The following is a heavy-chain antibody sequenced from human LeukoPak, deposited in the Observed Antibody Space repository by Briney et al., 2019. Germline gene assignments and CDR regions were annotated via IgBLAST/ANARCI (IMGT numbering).Heavy chain of an antibody. CDR3: ARVLYYYDSGMGAFDI. CDR1: GYTLTELS. D-gene: IGHD3-22*01. J-gene: IGHJ3*02. CDR2: FDPEDGET. V-gene: IGHV1-24*01. Sequence: GASVKVSCKVSGYTLTELSMHWVRQAPGKGLEWMGGFDPEDGETIYAQKFQGRVTMTEDTSTDTAYMELSSLRSEDTAVYYCARVLYYYDSGMGAFDIWGQGTMVTVSS.